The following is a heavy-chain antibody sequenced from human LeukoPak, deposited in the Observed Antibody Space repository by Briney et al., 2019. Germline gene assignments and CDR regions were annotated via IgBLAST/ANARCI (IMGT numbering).Heavy chain of an antibody. V-gene: IGHV3-23*01. CDR2: IYGDDDKT. CDR1: GFTFSNYA. Sequence: GRSMRLARVASGFTFSNYAMTCDRQAPGKGLEMVSGIYGDDDKTVYGDAVKGRFSISRDNSKNALFLQMNSLRADDTAVYYCAKTQGYYDAWGQGALVTVSS. CDR3: AKTQGYYDA. D-gene: IGHD2-15*01. J-gene: IGHJ5*02.